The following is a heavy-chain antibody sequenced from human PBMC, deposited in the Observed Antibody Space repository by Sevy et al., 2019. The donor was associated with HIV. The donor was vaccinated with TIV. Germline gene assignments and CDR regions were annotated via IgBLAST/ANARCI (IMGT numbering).Heavy chain of an antibody. CDR1: GFTFSRYA. CDR2: MSYDGGNK. CDR3: ARIGMGQTYGTPPWY. Sequence: GGSLRLSCAVSGFTFSRYAMHWVRQAPGKGLEWVAVMSYDGGNKYYADSVKGRFTISRDNSKNTLFLHMNSLRAEDTAVHYCARIGMGQTYGTPPWYWGQGTLVTVSS. V-gene: IGHV3-30-3*01. J-gene: IGHJ4*02. D-gene: IGHD3-10*01.